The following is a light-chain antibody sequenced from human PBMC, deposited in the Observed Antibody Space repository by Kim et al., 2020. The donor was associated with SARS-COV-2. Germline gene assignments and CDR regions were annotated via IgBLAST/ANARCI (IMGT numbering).Light chain of an antibody. CDR1: QSVSSSY. J-gene: IGKJ1*01. CDR3: HQYGTSPRT. V-gene: IGKV3-20*01. Sequence: EIVLTQSPGTLSLSPGERATLSCRASQSVSSSYLVWYQQKAGQAPRLLIYGASSRASGIPDRFSGSGSGTDFTLTISRLEPEDFAVYYCHQYGTSPRTFGQGTKVDIK. CDR2: GAS.